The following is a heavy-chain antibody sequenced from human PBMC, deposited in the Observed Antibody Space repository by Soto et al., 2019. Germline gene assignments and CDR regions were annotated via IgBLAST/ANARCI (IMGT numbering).Heavy chain of an antibody. CDR2: IYYSGST. CDR1: GGSISSSSYY. V-gene: IGHV4-39*01. D-gene: IGHD6-6*01. J-gene: IGHJ4*02. CDR3: ARHYWDLGIAARPFDY. Sequence: SETLSLTCTVSGGSISSSSYYWGWIRQPPGKGLEWIGSIYYSGSTYYNPSLKSRVTLSVDTSKNQFSLKLSSVTAADTAVYYCARHYWDLGIAARPFDYWGQGTLVTVSS.